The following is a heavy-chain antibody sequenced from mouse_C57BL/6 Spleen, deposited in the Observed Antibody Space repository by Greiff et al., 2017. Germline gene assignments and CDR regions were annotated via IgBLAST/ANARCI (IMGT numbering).Heavy chain of an antibody. D-gene: IGHD2-1*01. CDR2: IDPSDSYT. V-gene: IGHV1-50*01. CDR1: GYTFTSYW. Sequence: QVQLQQPGAELVKPGASVKLSCKASGYTFTSYWMQWVKPRPGQGLEWIGEIDPSDSYTTYNQKFTGKATLPVNTTSSTANMQLSSLTSDDSAVYYCAREGFYYGNYGGHFDVWGTGTTVTVSS. J-gene: IGHJ1*03. CDR3: AREGFYYGNYGGHFDV.